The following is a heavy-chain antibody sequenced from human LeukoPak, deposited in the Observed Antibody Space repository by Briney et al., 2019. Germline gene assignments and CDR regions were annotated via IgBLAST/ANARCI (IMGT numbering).Heavy chain of an antibody. D-gene: IGHD3-22*01. CDR3: ARVNYSSGIDY. V-gene: IGHV4-59*08. Sequence: SETLSLTCTVSGGSISSYYWSWIRQPPGKGLEWIGYIYYSGSTNYNPSLKSRVTISVDTSKNQFSLKLSSVTAADTAVYYCARVNYSSGIDYWGQGTLVTVSS. J-gene: IGHJ4*02. CDR2: IYYSGST. CDR1: GGSISSYY.